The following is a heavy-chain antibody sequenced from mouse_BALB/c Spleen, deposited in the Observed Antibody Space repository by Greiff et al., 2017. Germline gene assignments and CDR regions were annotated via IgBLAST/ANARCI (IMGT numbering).Heavy chain of an antibody. J-gene: IGHJ3*01. CDR1: GFSLTSYG. V-gene: IGHV2-9*02. CDR2: IWAGGST. Sequence: VKLMESGPGLVAPSQTLSITCTVSGFSLTSYGVHWVRQPPGKGLEWLGVIWAGGSTNYNSALMSRLSISQDNSKSQVFLKMNSLQTDDTAMYYCAREYYYGTWFAYWGQGTLVTVSA. D-gene: IGHD1-1*01. CDR3: AREYYYGTWFAY.